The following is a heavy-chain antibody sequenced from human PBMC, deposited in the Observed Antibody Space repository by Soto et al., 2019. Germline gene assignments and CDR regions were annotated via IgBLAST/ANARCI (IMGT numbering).Heavy chain of an antibody. CDR1: GGSISSYY. V-gene: IGHV4-59*01. D-gene: IGHD2-2*01. CDR3: ARAIVPAALSPDYYYYMDV. Sequence: SETLSLTCTVSGGSISSYYWSWIRQPPGKGLEWIGYIYYSGSTNYNPSLKSRVTISVDTSKNQFSLKLSSVTAADTAVYYCARAIVPAALSPDYYYYMDVWGKGTTVTVSS. J-gene: IGHJ6*03. CDR2: IYYSGST.